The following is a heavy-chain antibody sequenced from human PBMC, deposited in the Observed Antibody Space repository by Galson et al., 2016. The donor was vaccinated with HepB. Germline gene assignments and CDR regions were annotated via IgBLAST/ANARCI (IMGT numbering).Heavy chain of an antibody. CDR1: GYTFRSYA. J-gene: IGHJ5*02. CDR3: AKDFRYGRA. Sequence: SLRLSCAASGYTFRSYAMTWVRQAPGKGWEWVSGISVYGITYYADSVQGRFTVSRDNSKTTLYLQMNSLRAEDTAIYYCAKDFRYGRAWGPGTLVTVSS. D-gene: IGHD6-13*01. CDR2: ISVYGIT. V-gene: IGHV3-23*01.